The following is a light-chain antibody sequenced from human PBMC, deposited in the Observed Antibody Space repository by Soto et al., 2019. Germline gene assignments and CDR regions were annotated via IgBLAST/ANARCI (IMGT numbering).Light chain of an antibody. V-gene: IGKV1-9*01. CDR1: EGISSN. J-gene: IGKJ1*01. CDR2: AAS. Sequence: DIQLTQSPSFLSASVGDRVTITCGASEGISSNLAWYQQKPGKAPKLLIYAASTLQSGVPSRFSGSGSGTEFNLTISSLQPEDFATYYCQQSYSTTPWTFGPGTKVDI. CDR3: QQSYSTTPWT.